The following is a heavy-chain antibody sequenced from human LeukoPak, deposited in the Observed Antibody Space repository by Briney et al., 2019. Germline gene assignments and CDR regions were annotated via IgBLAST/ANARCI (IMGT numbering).Heavy chain of an antibody. V-gene: IGHV3-21*01. CDR1: GFTFSYYA. CDR2: ISSSSSYI. D-gene: IGHD2-21*01. J-gene: IGHJ4*02. Sequence: GGSLRLSCAASGFTFSYYAMHWVRQAPGKGLEWVSSISSSSSYIYYADSVKGRFTISRDNAKNSLYLQMNSLRAEDTAVYYCARDRSIIPQYYFDYWGQGTLVTVSS. CDR3: ARDRSIIPQYYFDY.